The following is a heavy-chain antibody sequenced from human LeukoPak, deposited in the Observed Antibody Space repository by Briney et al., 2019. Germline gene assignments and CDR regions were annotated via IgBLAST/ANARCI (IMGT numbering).Heavy chain of an antibody. V-gene: IGHV1-18*01. J-gene: IGHJ4*02. CDR2: ISAYNGNT. Sequence: ASVKVSCKASGYTVTSYGISWVRQAPGQGLEWMGWISAYNGNTNYAQKLQGRVTMTTDTSTCTAYMELRSLRSDDTAVYYCARYDSSGYYYGYFDYWGRGTLVTVSS. CDR1: GYTVTSYG. D-gene: IGHD3-22*01. CDR3: ARYDSSGYYYGYFDY.